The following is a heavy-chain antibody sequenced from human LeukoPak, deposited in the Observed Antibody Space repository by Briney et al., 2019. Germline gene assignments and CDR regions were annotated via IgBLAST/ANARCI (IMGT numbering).Heavy chain of an antibody. CDR1: GFTFSSYW. Sequence: GGSLRLSCAASGFTFSSYWMSWVRQAPGRGLEWVANIKQDGSEKYYVDSVKDRFTISRDNAKNSLYLQMNSLRAEDTAVYYCARDGTPIHGSGWVYMDVWGKGTTVTISS. J-gene: IGHJ6*04. CDR3: ARDGTPIHGSGWVYMDV. D-gene: IGHD6-25*01. V-gene: IGHV3-7*01. CDR2: IKQDGSEK.